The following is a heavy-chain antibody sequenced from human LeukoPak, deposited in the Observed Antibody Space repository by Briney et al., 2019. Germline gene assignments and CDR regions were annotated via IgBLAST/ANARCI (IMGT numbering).Heavy chain of an antibody. J-gene: IGHJ4*02. CDR2: ITSRGGST. CDR3: AKSFFTSGTGHIDY. D-gene: IGHD1-14*01. V-gene: IGHV3-23*01. CDR1: GFTFSFYA. Sequence: PGGSLRLSCAASGFTFSFYAMSWVRQAPGKGLEWVSAITSRGGSTYYADSVKGRFTISRDNSKNTLYLQMNSLRAEDTAVYYCAKSFFTSGTGHIDYWGQGTLVTVSS.